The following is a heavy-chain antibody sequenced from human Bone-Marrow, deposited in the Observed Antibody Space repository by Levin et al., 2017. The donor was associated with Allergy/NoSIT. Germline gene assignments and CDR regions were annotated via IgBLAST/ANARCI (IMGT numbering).Heavy chain of an antibody. CDR2: IRYDGSET. CDR3: AKSYTAGWTNNWLDP. Sequence: GGSLRLSCVASGFTFKSSGMHWVRQAPGKGLEWVGFIRYDGSETYYPDSVKGRFSISRDVSKSTLYLQMDGLKFEDTAVYFCAKSYTAGWTNNWLDPWGQGVLVTVSS. D-gene: IGHD6-19*01. V-gene: IGHV3-30*02. CDR1: GFTFKSSG. J-gene: IGHJ5*02.